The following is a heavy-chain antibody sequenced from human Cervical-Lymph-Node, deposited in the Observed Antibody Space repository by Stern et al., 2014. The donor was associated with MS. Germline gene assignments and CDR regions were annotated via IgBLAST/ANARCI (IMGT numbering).Heavy chain of an antibody. CDR3: ARGGGTYSGAWDDY. J-gene: IGHJ4*02. CDR2: IETKTWTP. Sequence: VRLVQSGSELKKPGASVKISCKASGYTFTSYAMNWVRQAPGQGLEWMGWIETKTWTPAYAGGFAGRFVFSLDTSDSTTYLQISSLKAEDTAVYYCARGGGTYSGAWDDYWGQGTLVTVSS. V-gene: IGHV7-4-1*02. CDR1: GYTFTSYA. D-gene: IGHD6-25*01.